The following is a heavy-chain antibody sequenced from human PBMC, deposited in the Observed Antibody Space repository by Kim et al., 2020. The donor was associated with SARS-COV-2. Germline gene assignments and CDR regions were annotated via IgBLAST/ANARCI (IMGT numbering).Heavy chain of an antibody. D-gene: IGHD6-19*01. J-gene: IGHJ5*02. CDR3: ARASSGGAPGGFDP. V-gene: IGHV4-34*01. Sequence: NPSLKGRVTISVDKSKNQFSLKLSSVTAADTAVYYCARASSGGAPGGFDPWGQGTLVTVSS.